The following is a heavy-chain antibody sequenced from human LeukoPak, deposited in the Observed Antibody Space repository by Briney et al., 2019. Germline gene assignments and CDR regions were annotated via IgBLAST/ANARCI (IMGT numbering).Heavy chain of an antibody. J-gene: IGHJ4*02. Sequence: GGSLRLSCAASGFTVSSNYMSWVRQAPGKGLEWVSAISGSGGSTYYADSVKGRFTISRDNSKNTLYLQMNSLRAEDTAVYYCARPLGGSSGYYQPFDYWGQGTLVTVSS. CDR2: ISGSGGST. CDR3: ARPLGGSSGYYQPFDY. D-gene: IGHD3-22*01. V-gene: IGHV3-23*01. CDR1: GFTVSSNY.